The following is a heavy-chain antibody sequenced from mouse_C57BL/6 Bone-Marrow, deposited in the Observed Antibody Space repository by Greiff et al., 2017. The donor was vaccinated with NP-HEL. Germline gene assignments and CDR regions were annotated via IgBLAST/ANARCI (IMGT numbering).Heavy chain of an antibody. J-gene: IGHJ3*01. V-gene: IGHV1-50*01. CDR2: IDPSDSYT. CDR1: GYTFTSYW. D-gene: IGHD2-3*01. CDR3: ARWAPIYDGYPAWFAY. Sequence: QVQLQQSGAELVKPGASVKLSCKASGYTFTSYWMQWVKQRPGQGLEWIGEIDPSDSYTNYNQKFKGKATLTVDTSSSTAYMQLSSLTSEDSAVYYCARWAPIYDGYPAWFAYWGQGTLVTVSA.